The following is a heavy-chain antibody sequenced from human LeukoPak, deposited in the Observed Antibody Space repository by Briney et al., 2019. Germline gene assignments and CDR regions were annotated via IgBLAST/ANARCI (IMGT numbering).Heavy chain of an antibody. J-gene: IGHJ4*02. V-gene: IGHV3-21*01. D-gene: IGHD3-22*01. CDR1: GFTFSSYS. Sequence: GGSLRLPCAASGFTFSSYSMNWVRQAPGKGLEWVSSISSSSSYIYYADSVKGRFTISRDNAKNSLYLQMNSLRAEDTAVYYCARYYYDCSGYYDYWGQGTLVTVSS. CDR3: ARYYYDCSGYYDY. CDR2: ISSSSSYI.